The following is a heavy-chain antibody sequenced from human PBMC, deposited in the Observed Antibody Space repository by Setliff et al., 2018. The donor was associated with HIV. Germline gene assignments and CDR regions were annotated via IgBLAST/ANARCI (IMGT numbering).Heavy chain of an antibody. J-gene: IGHJ4*02. CDR2: IKSKTDGGTT. CDR1: GFTFSNAW. CDR3: TTEVFRQWLVGDY. V-gene: IGHV3-15*01. D-gene: IGHD6-19*01. Sequence: GGSLRLSCAAFGFTFSNAWMSWVRQAPGKGLEWVGRIKSKTDGGTTEYAAPVKGRFTISRDDSKNTLYLQMNSLKTEDTAVYYCTTEVFRQWLVGDYWGQGTLVTVSS.